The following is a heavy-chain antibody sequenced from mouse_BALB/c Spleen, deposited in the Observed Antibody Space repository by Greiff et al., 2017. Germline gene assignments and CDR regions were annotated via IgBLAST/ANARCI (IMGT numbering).Heavy chain of an antibody. CDR1: GFSLTSYG. V-gene: IGHV2-9*02. CDR3: ASGSSFYYYAMDY. Sequence: QVQLKESGPGLVAPSQSLSITCTVSGFSLTSYGVHWVRQPPGKGLEWLGVIWAGGSTNYNSALMCRLSISKDNSKSQVFLKMNSLQTDDTAMYYCASGSSFYYYAMDYWGQGTSVTVSS. CDR2: IWAGGST. D-gene: IGHD1-1*01. J-gene: IGHJ4*01.